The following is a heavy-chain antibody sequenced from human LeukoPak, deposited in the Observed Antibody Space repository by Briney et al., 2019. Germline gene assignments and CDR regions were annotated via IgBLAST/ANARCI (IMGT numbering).Heavy chain of an antibody. V-gene: IGHV1-18*01. CDR3: ARDTSQYYESSGYYPGYFDY. D-gene: IGHD3-22*01. J-gene: IGHJ4*02. CDR2: ISAYKGNT. CDR1: GYTFTSYG. Sequence: ASVKVSCKASGYTFTSYGISWVRQAHGQGLEWMGWISAYKGNTNYAQKLQGRGTLTTDTSTSTAYMELRSLRSDDTAVYYCARDTSQYYESSGYYPGYFDYWGQGTLVTVSS.